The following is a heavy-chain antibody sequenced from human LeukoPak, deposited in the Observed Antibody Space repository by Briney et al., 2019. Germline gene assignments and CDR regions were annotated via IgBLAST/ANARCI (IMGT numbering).Heavy chain of an antibody. Sequence: SETLSLTCSVSGGSFNNDYWSWIRQTPGKGLEWIGYISNNGGTIYNPPLKTRVTISVDTSKNQFFLKLASVTAADTAVYFCVRDRGPNLHYYIDVWGKGTTVTVSS. CDR1: GGSFNNDY. V-gene: IGHV4-59*01. J-gene: IGHJ6*03. D-gene: IGHD1-7*01. CDR2: ISNNGGT. CDR3: VRDRGPNLHYYIDV.